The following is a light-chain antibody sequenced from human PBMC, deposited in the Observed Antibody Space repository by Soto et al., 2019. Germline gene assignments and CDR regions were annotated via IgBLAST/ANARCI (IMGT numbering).Light chain of an antibody. CDR2: EVS. J-gene: IGLJ2*01. CDR1: SSDIGGYKY. V-gene: IGLV2-14*01. CDR3: SSDTSSGTLVV. Sequence: QSALTQPASVSGSPGQSITISCTGTSSDIGGYKYVSWYQQHPGKAPKLMIFEVSNRPSGVSNRFSGSKSGNTASLTISGLQADDEADYYCSSDTSSGTLVVFGGGTKVTVL.